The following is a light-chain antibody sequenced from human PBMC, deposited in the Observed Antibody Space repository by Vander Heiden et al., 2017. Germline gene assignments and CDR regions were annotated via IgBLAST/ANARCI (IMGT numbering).Light chain of an antibody. CDR1: NSNIGTGYA. CDR2: GNT. CDR3: QSFDISLSVI. J-gene: IGLJ2*01. V-gene: IGLV1-40*01. Sequence: QSVLTQPPSVSGAPGQRVPISCTGSNSNIGTGYAVHWYQQFPGRAPKLLIYGNTNRPSGVSDRFSGFKSGTSASLAISGLQAADAADYYCQSFDISLSVIFGGGTRLTVL.